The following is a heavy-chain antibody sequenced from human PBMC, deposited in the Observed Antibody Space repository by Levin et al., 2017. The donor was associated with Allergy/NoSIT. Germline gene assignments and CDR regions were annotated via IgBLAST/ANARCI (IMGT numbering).Heavy chain of an antibody. J-gene: IGHJ4*02. V-gene: IGHV3-33*01. CDR2: IWYDGSNK. CDR3: ARVYCSGGSCGIDY. CDR1: GFTFSSYG. Sequence: PGGSLRLSCAASGFTFSSYGMHWVRQAPGKGLEWVAVIWYDGSNKYYADSVKGRFTISRDNSKNTLYLQMNSLRAEDTAVYYCARVYCSGGSCGIDYWGQGTLVTVSS. D-gene: IGHD2-15*01.